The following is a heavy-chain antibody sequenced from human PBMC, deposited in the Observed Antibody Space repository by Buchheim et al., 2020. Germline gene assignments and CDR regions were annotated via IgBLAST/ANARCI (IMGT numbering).Heavy chain of an antibody. CDR1: GIPFSDYA. J-gene: IGHJ4*02. CDR3: AKAGCSAANCYTNW. D-gene: IGHD2-2*02. CDR2: ISNDGSNE. V-gene: IGHV3-30*04. Sequence: QLQLVESGGGVVQPGRSLRLSCAVSGIPFSDYAMHWARQVAGKGLEWVAVISNDGSNEYYADSVKGRFTISRDNSRSTLYLQVNSLRTEDTAVYHCAKAGCSAANCYTNWWGPGTL.